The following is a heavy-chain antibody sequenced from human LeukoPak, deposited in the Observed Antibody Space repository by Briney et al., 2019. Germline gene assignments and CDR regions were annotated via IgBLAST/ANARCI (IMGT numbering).Heavy chain of an antibody. Sequence: KSSETLSLTCTVSGGSISSSSYYWGWIRQPPGKGLEWIGSIYYSGSTYYNPSLKSRVTISVDTSKNQFSLKLSSVTAADTAVYYCARGSGYYYDSTNFDYWGQGTLVTVSS. V-gene: IGHV4-39*07. J-gene: IGHJ4*02. D-gene: IGHD3-22*01. CDR3: ARGSGYYYDSTNFDY. CDR2: IYYSGST. CDR1: GGSISSSSYY.